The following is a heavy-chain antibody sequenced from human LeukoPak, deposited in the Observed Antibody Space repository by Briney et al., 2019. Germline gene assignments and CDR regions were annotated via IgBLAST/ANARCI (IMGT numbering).Heavy chain of an antibody. D-gene: IGHD2-15*01. CDR3: AENQKLQPFHY. Sequence: GGSLRLSCAASGFTFSTYGMHWVRQAPGKGLEWVAFIQFDGSEEFYADSVKGRFSISRDNSKNTLYLQMNSLRAEDTSVYYCAENQKLQPFHYWGQGTLVTVSS. V-gene: IGHV3-30*02. CDR1: GFTFSTYG. J-gene: IGHJ4*02. CDR2: IQFDGSEE.